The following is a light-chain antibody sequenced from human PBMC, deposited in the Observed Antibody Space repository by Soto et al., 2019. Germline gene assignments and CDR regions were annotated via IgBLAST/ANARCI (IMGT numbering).Light chain of an antibody. CDR3: QQRSLMHVT. CDR2: DSS. J-gene: IGKJ4*01. V-gene: IGKV3-11*01. Sequence: EVVLTKVPATLSLSPGDGATLSCRASQRVSSYLAWYHQKRGQAPRLIIYDSSNRATGIPARFSGSGSGTDFSLIISSIEPEEIAVYYCQQRSLMHVTFAGGTKVDIK. CDR1: QRVSSY.